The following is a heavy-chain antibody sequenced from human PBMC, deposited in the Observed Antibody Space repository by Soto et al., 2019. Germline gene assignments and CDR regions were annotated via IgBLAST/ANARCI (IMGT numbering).Heavy chain of an antibody. D-gene: IGHD5-12*01. CDR1: GFSLSNARMG. CDR2: IFSNDEK. J-gene: IGHJ4*02. V-gene: IGHV2-26*01. Sequence: QVTLKESGPVLVKPTETLTLTCTVSGFSLSNARMGVSWIRQPPGKALEWLAHIFSNDEKSYSTSLKSRLTISKDTSKSQVVLTMTNLDPVDTATYFCARLWLSGYDLYYFDYWGQGTLVTVSS. CDR3: ARLWLSGYDLYYFDY.